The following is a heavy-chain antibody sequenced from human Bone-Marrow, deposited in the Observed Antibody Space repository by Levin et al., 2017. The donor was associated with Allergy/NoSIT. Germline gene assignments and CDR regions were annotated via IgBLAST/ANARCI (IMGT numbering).Heavy chain of an antibody. CDR2: IYPSDSDT. J-gene: IGHJ3*01. CDR3: AKSRRVARRFAAFDV. V-gene: IGHV5-51*04. D-gene: IGHD2-15*01. Sequence: GESLKISCKASGYSFTSYWIAWVRQMPGKGLEWMGIIYPSDSDTRYSPSFQGQVTISADKPISTAYLQWSSLNASDTAMYYCAKSRRVARRFAAFDVWGQGRVVAVSS. CDR1: GYSFTSYW.